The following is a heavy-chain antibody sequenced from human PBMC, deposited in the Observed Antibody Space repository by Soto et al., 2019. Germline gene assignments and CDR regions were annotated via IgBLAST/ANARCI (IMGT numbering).Heavy chain of an antibody. D-gene: IGHD3-10*01. Sequence: GGSLRLSCAVSGFTFSSFGMNWVRQAPGKGLEWISYITSDSSTRHYADFVKGRFTISRDNAKNSRYLQMNSLRDEDTAVYFCARDPDGIIDFDYWGQGTQVTVSS. CDR2: ITSDSSTR. J-gene: IGHJ4*02. CDR1: GFTFSSFG. CDR3: ARDPDGIIDFDY. V-gene: IGHV3-48*02.